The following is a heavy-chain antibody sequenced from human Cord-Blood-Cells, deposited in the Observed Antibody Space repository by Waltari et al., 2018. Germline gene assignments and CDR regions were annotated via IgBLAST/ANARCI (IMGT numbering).Heavy chain of an antibody. V-gene: IGHV1-18*01. Sequence: QVQLVQSGAEVKRHGASVKVSCKASGYTFTSYGISWVRQPPGQALEWMGWSSVYNGNTNYAQKLQGRVTMTTDTSTSTAYMELRSLRSNDTAVYYCARDEAGGGSYYYYYYGMDVGGQGTTGTVSS. CDR3: ARDEAGGGSYYYYYYGMDV. CDR2: SSVYNGNT. D-gene: IGHD1-26*01. J-gene: IGHJ6*02. CDR1: GYTFTSYG.